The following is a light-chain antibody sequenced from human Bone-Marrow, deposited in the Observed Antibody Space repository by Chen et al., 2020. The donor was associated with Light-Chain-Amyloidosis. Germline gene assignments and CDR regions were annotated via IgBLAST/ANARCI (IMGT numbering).Light chain of an antibody. J-gene: IGKJ3*01. CDR2: AAS. Sequence: DIQMTQSPTPLSASIGDRVTITCRASQSIGNYLNWYQQKPGKAPRLLIFAASSLQSGVPSRFSGSGCGTDFTLTISSLQPEDVATYYCQQSFITLLRFTFGPGTKVDTK. V-gene: IGKV1-39*01. CDR1: QSIGNY. CDR3: QQSFITLLRFT.